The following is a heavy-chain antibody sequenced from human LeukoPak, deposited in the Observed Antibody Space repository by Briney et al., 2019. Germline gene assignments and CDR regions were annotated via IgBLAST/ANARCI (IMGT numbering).Heavy chain of an antibody. CDR2: ISGYNGYT. CDR1: GYTFTNYG. J-gene: IGHJ3*02. V-gene: IGHV1-18*01. Sequence: ASVKVSCKASGYTFTNYGISWVRQAPGQGLEWMGWISGYNGYTNYAQNFQGRVTMTTDTSTSTAYMELRSLRSDDTAVYYCARDGHRRYHYDSSGREDAFDIWGQGTMVTVSS. CDR3: ARDGHRRYHYDSSGREDAFDI. D-gene: IGHD3-22*01.